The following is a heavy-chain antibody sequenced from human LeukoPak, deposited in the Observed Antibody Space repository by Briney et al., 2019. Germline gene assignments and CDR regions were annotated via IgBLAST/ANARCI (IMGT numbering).Heavy chain of an antibody. CDR3: AKERDDYNTVFDL. CDR2: ISATGP. J-gene: IGHJ4*02. V-gene: IGHV3-23*01. CDR1: GFTVSSDY. Sequence: GGSLRLSCVASGFTVSSDYMNWVRQAPGKGLEWVSAISATGPYYADSVKGRFTISRDNSRNTVYLQMHSLRAGDTAVYYCAKERDDYNTVFDLWGQGTLVTVSS. D-gene: IGHD3-22*01.